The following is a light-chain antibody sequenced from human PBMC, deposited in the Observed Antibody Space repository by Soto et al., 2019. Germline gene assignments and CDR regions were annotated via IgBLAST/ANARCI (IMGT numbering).Light chain of an antibody. CDR2: AAS. Sequence: DIQMTQSPSSLSASVGDRVTITCRASQTISSYLNWYQQKPGKAPNLLISAASSLQSGVPSRFSGSGSGTEFSLTISSLQPEDIATYYCQQSYSFPLSFGGGTKVEIK. J-gene: IGKJ4*01. V-gene: IGKV1-39*01. CDR1: QTISSY. CDR3: QQSYSFPLS.